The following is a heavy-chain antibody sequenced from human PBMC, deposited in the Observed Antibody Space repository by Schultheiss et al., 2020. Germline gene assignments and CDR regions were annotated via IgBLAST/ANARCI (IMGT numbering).Heavy chain of an antibody. CDR1: GGSISSSNW. CDR3: ALGDIVGATEWFDP. Sequence: SETLSLTCTVSGGSISSSNWWSWVRQPPGKGLEWIGEIYHSGSTNYNPSLKSRVTISVDTSKNQFSLKLSSVTAADTAVYYCALGDIVGATEWFDPWGQGTLVTVSS. CDR2: IYHSGST. D-gene: IGHD1-26*01. J-gene: IGHJ5*02. V-gene: IGHV4-4*02.